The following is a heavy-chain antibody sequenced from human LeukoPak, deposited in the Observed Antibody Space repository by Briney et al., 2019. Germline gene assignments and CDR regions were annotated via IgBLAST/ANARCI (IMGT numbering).Heavy chain of an antibody. Sequence: GGSLRLSCAASGFTVSSNYMSWVRQAPGKGLDWVSVIYSGGSTYYADSVKGRFTISRDNSKNTLYLQMNSLGAEDTAVYYCARVKGWPLSVAFDIWGQGTMVTVSS. CDR1: GFTVSSNY. CDR2: IYSGGST. V-gene: IGHV3-66*02. J-gene: IGHJ3*02. CDR3: ARVKGWPLSVAFDI. D-gene: IGHD2-15*01.